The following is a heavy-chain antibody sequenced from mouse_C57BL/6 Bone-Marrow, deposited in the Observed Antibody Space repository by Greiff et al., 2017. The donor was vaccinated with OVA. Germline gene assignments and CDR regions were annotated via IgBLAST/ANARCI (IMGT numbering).Heavy chain of an antibody. J-gene: IGHJ2*01. CDR3: TTPWLDY. CDR2: IDPENGDT. V-gene: IGHV14-4*01. CDR1: GFNIKDDY. Sequence: EVQRVESGAELVRPGASVKLSCTASGFNIKDDYMHWVKQRPEQGLEWIGWIDPENGDTEYASKFQGKATITADTSSNTAYLQLSSLTSEDTAVYYCTTPWLDYWGQGTTLTVSS.